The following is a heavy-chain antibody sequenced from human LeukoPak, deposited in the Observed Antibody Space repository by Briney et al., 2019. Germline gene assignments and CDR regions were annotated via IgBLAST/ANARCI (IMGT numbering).Heavy chain of an antibody. CDR2: IYYSGST. V-gene: IGHV4-59*01. CDR1: GGSISSYY. CDR3: ARASGYWSYYFDY. Sequence: KPSETLSLTCTVSGGSISSYYWSWIRQPPGKGLEWIGYIYYSGSTNYNPSLKSRVTISVDTSKNQFSLKLSSVTAADTAVYYCARASGYWSYYFDYWGQGTLVTVSS. D-gene: IGHD2-15*01. J-gene: IGHJ4*02.